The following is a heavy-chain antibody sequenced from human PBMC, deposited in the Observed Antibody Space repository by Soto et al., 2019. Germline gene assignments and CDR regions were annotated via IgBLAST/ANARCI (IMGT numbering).Heavy chain of an antibody. V-gene: IGHV1-69*12. CDR1: GGTCSNSA. D-gene: IGHD4-4*01. CDR2: IMPIFRTP. J-gene: IGHJ6*02. CDR3: ARDKARLQLGGNYYYILDV. Sequence: QVQLEQSGAAVQKPGSSVKVSCTASGGTCSNSAISWVRQAPGPGLEWMGGIMPIFRTPDYAQKFQGRVNITADESTTTAYMELSGLRSDDTAVYYCARDKARLQLGGNYYYILDVWCQGTTVTVSS.